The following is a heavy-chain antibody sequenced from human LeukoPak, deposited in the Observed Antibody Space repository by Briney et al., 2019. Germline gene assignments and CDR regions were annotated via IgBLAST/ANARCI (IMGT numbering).Heavy chain of an antibody. D-gene: IGHD6-19*01. V-gene: IGHV4-34*01. CDR1: GGSFSSFH. J-gene: IGHJ5*02. Sequence: SETLSLTCAVYGGSFSSFHWSWIRQPPGKELEWIGEIRHTGQTNYNPSLKSRATISVDTSKNQFSLKLSSVTAADTAVYYCVRGRYSSGWFKDKNWFDPWGQGIPVTVSS. CDR2: IRHTGQT. CDR3: VRGRYSSGWFKDKNWFDP.